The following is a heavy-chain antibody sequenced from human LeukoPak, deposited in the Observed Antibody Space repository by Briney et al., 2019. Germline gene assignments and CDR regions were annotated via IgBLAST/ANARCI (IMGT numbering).Heavy chain of an antibody. J-gene: IGHJ3*02. V-gene: IGHV3-23*01. CDR3: ARVTRGSYNAFDI. CDR1: GFTFSSYA. CDR2: ISGSGGST. D-gene: IGHD1-26*01. Sequence: PGGSLRLSCAASGFTFSSYAMSWVRQAPGKGLEWVSAISGSGGSTYYADSVKGRFTISRDNAKNTLYLQMNSLRAEDTAVYYCARVTRGSYNAFDIWGQGTMVTVSS.